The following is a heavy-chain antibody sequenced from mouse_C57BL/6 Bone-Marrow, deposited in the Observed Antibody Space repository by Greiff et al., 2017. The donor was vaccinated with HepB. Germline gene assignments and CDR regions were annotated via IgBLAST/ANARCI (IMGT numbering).Heavy chain of an antibody. CDR2: IDPNSGGT. CDR3: ARSFITTVVATPAWFAY. Sequence: QVQLQQPGAELVKPGASVKLSCKASGYTFTSYWMHWVKQRPGRGLEWIGRIDPNSGGTKYNEKFKSKATLTVDKPSSTAYMQLSSLTSEDSAVYYCARSFITTVVATPAWFAYGGQGTLVTVSA. CDR1: GYTFTSYW. V-gene: IGHV1-72*01. D-gene: IGHD1-1*01. J-gene: IGHJ3*01.